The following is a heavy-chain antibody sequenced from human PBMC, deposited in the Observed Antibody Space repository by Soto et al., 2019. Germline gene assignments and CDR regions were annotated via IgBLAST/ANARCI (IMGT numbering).Heavy chain of an antibody. Sequence: QVPLVQSGAEVKKPGASVKVSCKASGYTFTSYGISWVRQAPGQGLEWMGWISAYNGNTNYAQKLQGRVTMTTDTSTSTAYMELRSLGSDDTAVYYCARAPSTVTGYYFYYGMDVWGQGTTVTVSS. J-gene: IGHJ6*02. CDR2: ISAYNGNT. V-gene: IGHV1-18*01. CDR1: GYTFTSYG. D-gene: IGHD4-17*01. CDR3: ARAPSTVTGYYFYYGMDV.